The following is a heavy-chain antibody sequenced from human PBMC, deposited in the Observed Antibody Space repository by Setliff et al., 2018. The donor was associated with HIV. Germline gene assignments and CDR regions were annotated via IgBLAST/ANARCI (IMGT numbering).Heavy chain of an antibody. CDR3: ARVRDTGSWYGGNYYYYCMDV. CDR1: GGTFSNYG. D-gene: IGHD6-13*01. Sequence: SVKVSCKASGGTFSNYGMSWVRQAPGQGLEWMGGTIPFFGTANYAQKFQGRITITADESRSTSYMELSSLSSEDTAVYYCARVRDTGSWYGGNYYYYCMDVWGKGTTVTVSS. V-gene: IGHV1-69*13. CDR2: TIPFFGTA. J-gene: IGHJ6*03.